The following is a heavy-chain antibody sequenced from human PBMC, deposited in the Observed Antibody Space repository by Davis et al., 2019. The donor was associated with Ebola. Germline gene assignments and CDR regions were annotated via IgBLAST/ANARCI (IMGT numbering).Heavy chain of an antibody. CDR3: ARGTYSSGYYVGLYFDY. V-gene: IGHV4-31*03. CDR1: GGSISSGGYY. Sequence: LRLSCTVSGGSISSGGYYWSWIRQHPGKGLEWIGYIYYSGSTYYNPSLKSRVTISVDTSKNQFSLKLSSVTAADTAVYYCARGTYSSGYYVGLYFDYWGQGTLVTVSS. J-gene: IGHJ4*02. CDR2: IYYSGST. D-gene: IGHD3-22*01.